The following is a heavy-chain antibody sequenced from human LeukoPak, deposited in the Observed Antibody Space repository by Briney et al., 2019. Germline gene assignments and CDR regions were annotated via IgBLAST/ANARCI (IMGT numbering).Heavy chain of an antibody. J-gene: IGHJ4*02. CDR3: AHGNSLGY. D-gene: IGHD1/OR15-1a*01. V-gene: IGHV3-23*01. Sequence: GGSLRLSCVASGFTFSSYAMSWVRQAPGKGLEWVSVISGTGGSTYYADSVKGRFTISRDNSKNTLYLQMNSLRAEDTAVYYCAHGNSLGYWGQGTLVTVSS. CDR2: ISGTGGST. CDR1: GFTFSSYA.